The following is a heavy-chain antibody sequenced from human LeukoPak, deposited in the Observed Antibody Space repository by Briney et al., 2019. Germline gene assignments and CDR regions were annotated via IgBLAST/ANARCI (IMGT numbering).Heavy chain of an antibody. V-gene: IGHV3-7*04. CDR3: ARGPSVEVASREGLYLDY. D-gene: IGHD4-23*01. Sequence: PGGSLRLSCAASGFTLSNYWMTWVRQAPGKGLEWVASISYDGSGKYYVESMKGRLTISRDDAKKSLFLQMNSLRGEDMAIYFCARGPSVEVASREGLYLDYWGQGALVTVSS. CDR2: ISYDGSGK. CDR1: GFTLSNYW. J-gene: IGHJ4*02.